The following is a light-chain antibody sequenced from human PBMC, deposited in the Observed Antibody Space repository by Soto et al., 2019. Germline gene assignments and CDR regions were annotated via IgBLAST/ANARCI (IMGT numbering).Light chain of an antibody. CDR3: AAWDDSLSGHWG. CDR1: SSNIGSNY. J-gene: IGLJ3*02. CDR2: RNN. Sequence: QSVLTQTPSASGTPGQRVTISCSGSSSNIGSNYVYWYQQIPGTAPKLLIYRNNQRPSGVPDLFSGSKSGTSASMAISVLRSEDEADYYCAAWDDSLSGHWGFGGGTQLTVL. V-gene: IGLV1-47*01.